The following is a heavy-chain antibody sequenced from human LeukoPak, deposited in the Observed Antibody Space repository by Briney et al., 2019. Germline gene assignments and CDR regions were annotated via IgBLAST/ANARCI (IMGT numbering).Heavy chain of an antibody. D-gene: IGHD3-3*01. J-gene: IGHJ3*02. V-gene: IGHV3-30*02. CDR2: IRYDGSNK. CDR1: GFTFSSYG. CDR3: AKDRQIFGVVGDAFDI. Sequence: GGSLRLSCAASGFTFSSYGMHWVRQAPGKGLEWVAFIRYDGSNKYYADSVKGRFTISRDNSKNTLYPQMNSLRAEDTAVYYCAKDRQIFGVVGDAFDIWGQGTMVTVSS.